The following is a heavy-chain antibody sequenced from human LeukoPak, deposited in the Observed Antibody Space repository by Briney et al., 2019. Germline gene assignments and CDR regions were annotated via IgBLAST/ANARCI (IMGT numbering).Heavy chain of an antibody. Sequence: SETLSLTCAVYGGSFSGYYWSWIRQPPGKGLEWIGEINHSGSTNYNPSLKSRVTMSVDTSKNQFSLKLSSVTAADTAVYYCARSRFGYFDYWGQGTLVTVSS. D-gene: IGHD3-10*01. CDR1: GGSFSGYY. CDR3: ARSRFGYFDY. J-gene: IGHJ4*02. V-gene: IGHV4-34*01. CDR2: INHSGST.